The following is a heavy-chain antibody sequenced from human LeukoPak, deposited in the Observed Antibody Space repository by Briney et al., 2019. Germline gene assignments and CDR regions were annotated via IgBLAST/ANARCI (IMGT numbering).Heavy chain of an antibody. J-gene: IGHJ3*02. CDR2: ISSSGSTI. D-gene: IGHD4-17*01. Sequence: GGSLRLSCAASGFTFSCYEMNWVRQAPGKGLEWVSYISSSGSTIYYADSVKGRFTISRDNAKNSLYLQMNSLRAEDTAVYYCARVGSSETTVTKNAFDIWGQGTMVTVSS. CDR1: GFTFSCYE. CDR3: ARVGSSETTVTKNAFDI. V-gene: IGHV3-48*03.